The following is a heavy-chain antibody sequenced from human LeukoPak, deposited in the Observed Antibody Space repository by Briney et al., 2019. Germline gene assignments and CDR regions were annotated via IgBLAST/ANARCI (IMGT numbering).Heavy chain of an antibody. D-gene: IGHD1-7*01. CDR1: GGSISSSSYY. J-gene: IGHJ6*03. V-gene: IGHV4-39*07. Sequence: SETLSLTCTVSGGSISSSSYYWGWIRQPPGKGLEWIGSIYYSGSTYYNPSLKSRVTISVDTSKNQFSLKLSSVTAADTAVYYCARIFWNYRIGYYYMDVWGKGTTVTVSS. CDR3: ARIFWNYRIGYYYMDV. CDR2: IYYSGST.